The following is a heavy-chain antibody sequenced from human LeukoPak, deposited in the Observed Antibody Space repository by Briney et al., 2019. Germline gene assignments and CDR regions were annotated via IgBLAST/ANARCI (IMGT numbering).Heavy chain of an antibody. CDR2: IYYSGST. J-gene: IGHJ4*02. CDR3: ARDLKVAYYDSSGYID. V-gene: IGHV4-59*01. D-gene: IGHD3-22*01. Sequence: PSETLSLTCTVSGGSISSYYWSWIRQPPGKGLEWIGYIYYSGSTNYNPSLKSRVTISVDTSKNQFSLKLSSVTAADTAVYYYARDLKVAYYDSSGYIDWGQGTLVTVSS. CDR1: GGSISSYY.